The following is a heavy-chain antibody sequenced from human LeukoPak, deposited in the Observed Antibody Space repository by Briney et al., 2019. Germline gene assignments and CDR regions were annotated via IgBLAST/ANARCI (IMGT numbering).Heavy chain of an antibody. D-gene: IGHD2-2*01. CDR3: ARLSVIPPNDAFDL. V-gene: IGHV4-39*07. Sequence: PSETLSLTCTVSGGSISSSSYYWGWIRQPPGKGLEWIGSIFYSGHTHYSPSLKSRVTISLDTSKTQFSLRLSSVTAADTAVYYCARLSVIPPNDAFDLWGQGTMVTVSS. CDR2: IFYSGHT. CDR1: GGSISSSSYY. J-gene: IGHJ3*01.